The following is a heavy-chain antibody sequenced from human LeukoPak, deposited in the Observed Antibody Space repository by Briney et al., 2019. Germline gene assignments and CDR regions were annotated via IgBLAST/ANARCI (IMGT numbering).Heavy chain of an antibody. Sequence: LPGGSLRLSCAASGFTFSSYWMHWVRHAPGKGLVWVSRINTDGSSTSYADSVKGRFTISRDNAKNTLYLQMNSLRAEDTAVYYWAREGAWTTPWAFDIWGQGTMVTVSS. D-gene: IGHD1-14*01. J-gene: IGHJ3*02. CDR1: GFTFSSYW. CDR2: INTDGSST. CDR3: AREGAWTTPWAFDI. V-gene: IGHV3-74*01.